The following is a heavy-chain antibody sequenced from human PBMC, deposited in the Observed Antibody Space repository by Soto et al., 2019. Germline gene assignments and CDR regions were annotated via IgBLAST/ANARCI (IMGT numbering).Heavy chain of an antibody. CDR2: ISYDGSNK. Sequence: GGSLRLSCAASGFTFSSYGMHWVRQAPGKGLEWVAVISYDGSNKYYADSVKGRFTISRDNSKNTLYLQMNSLRAEDTAVYYCAKETTVTGYYYYYMDVWGKGTTVTVSS. J-gene: IGHJ6*03. CDR3: AKETTVTGYYYYYMDV. V-gene: IGHV3-30*18. CDR1: GFTFSSYG. D-gene: IGHD4-17*01.